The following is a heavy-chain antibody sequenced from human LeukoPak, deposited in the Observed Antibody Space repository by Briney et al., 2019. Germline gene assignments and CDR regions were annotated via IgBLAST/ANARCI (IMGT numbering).Heavy chain of an antibody. D-gene: IGHD4-17*01. CDR2: IKRRTDGGTT. J-gene: IGHJ4*02. Sequence: GSLRLSCAASGIIFSNAWMSWVRQAPGKGLEWVGLIKRRTDGGTTDYAAPVKNRFTISRDDSKNTLYLQMNNLKTDDTAVYYYSTDIGYGDYGLDYWGQGTLVTVSS. V-gene: IGHV3-15*01. CDR1: GIIFSNAW. CDR3: STDIGYGDYGLDY.